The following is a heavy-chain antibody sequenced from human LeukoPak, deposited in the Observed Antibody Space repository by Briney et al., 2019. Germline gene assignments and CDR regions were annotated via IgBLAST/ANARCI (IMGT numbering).Heavy chain of an antibody. CDR1: GFTFSSYW. Sequence: PGGSLRLSCAASGFTFSSYWMSWVRQAPGEGVEWVANIKQDGREEYYVDSVKGRFTASRDNAKNSLYLQMNSLRAEDTAVYYCARDRPPYGSGSYYNIWGRGTLVTVSS. J-gene: IGHJ4*02. CDR2: IKQDGREE. V-gene: IGHV3-7*01. CDR3: ARDRPPYGSGSYYNI. D-gene: IGHD3-10*01.